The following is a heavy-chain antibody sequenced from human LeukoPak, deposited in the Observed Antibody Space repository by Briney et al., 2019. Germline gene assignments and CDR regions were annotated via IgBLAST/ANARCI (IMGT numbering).Heavy chain of an antibody. D-gene: IGHD2-2*01. J-gene: IGHJ4*02. Sequence: GGSLRLSCAASGFTFSSYRMHWVRQAPGKGLEWVAFIRYDGSNKYYADSVKGRFTISRDNSKNTLYLQMNSLRAEDTAVYYCAKGPLPYCSSTSCDYYFDYWGQGTLVTVSS. CDR1: GFTFSSYR. CDR2: IRYDGSNK. V-gene: IGHV3-30*02. CDR3: AKGPLPYCSSTSCDYYFDY.